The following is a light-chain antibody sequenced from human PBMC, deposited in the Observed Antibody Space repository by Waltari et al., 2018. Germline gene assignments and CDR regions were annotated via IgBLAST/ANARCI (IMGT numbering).Light chain of an antibody. CDR2: GNT. CDR3: QSYDSSLTGSWV. V-gene: IGLV1-40*01. J-gene: IGLJ3*02. CDR1: GPNIGAGYD. Sequence: QSVLTQPPPVSGAPGQRVTISCTGSGPNIGAGYDVPWYQQLPGTAPKLLIYGNTNRPSGVPDRFSGSKSGTSGSLAITGLQAEDEAYYYCQSYDSSLTGSWVFGGGTKLTVL.